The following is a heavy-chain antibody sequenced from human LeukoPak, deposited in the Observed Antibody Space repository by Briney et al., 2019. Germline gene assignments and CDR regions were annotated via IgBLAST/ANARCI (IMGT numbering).Heavy chain of an antibody. CDR2: ISYDGSNK. J-gene: IGHJ6*03. CDR1: GFTFSSYG. V-gene: IGHV3-30*18. D-gene: IGHD4-17*01. CDR3: AKDQRPVTQRPGYMDV. Sequence: GGTLRLSCAASGFTFSSYGMSWVRQAPGKGLEWVAVISYDGSNKYYADSVKGRFTISRDNSKNTLYLQMNSLRAEDTAVYYCAKDQRPVTQRPGYMDVWGKGTTVTVSS.